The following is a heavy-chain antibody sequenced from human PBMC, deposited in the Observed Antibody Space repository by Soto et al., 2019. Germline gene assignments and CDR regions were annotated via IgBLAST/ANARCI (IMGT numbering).Heavy chain of an antibody. V-gene: IGHV3-23*01. CDR3: AKGRASDCPGCTQDY. Sequence: EVPLLESGGGLAQPGGSLRLSCAASAFTFSSYAMSWVRQAPGKGLEWVSAVSGSGDSTYYADSVKGRFTISRDNSKNPLYLQMNSLRAEDTAVYYCAKGRASDCPGCTQDYWGQGTLVTVSS. CDR2: VSGSGDST. CDR1: AFTFSSYA. J-gene: IGHJ4*02. D-gene: IGHD2-21*02.